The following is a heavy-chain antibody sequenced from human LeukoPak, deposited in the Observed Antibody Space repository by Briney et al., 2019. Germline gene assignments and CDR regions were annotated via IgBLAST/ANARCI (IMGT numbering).Heavy chain of an antibody. Sequence: ASVKVSCKASGYTFTGYYMHWVRQAPGQGLEWMGWINPNSGGTNYAQKFQGRVTMTRDTSISTAYMELSRLRSDDTAVYYCARDLEYSSSSSPGYWGQGTLVTVSS. CDR1: GYTFTGYY. CDR2: INPNSGGT. J-gene: IGHJ4*02. V-gene: IGHV1-2*02. D-gene: IGHD6-6*01. CDR3: ARDLEYSSSSSPGY.